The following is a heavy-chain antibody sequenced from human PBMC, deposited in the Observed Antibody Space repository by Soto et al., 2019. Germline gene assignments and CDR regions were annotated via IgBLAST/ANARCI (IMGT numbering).Heavy chain of an antibody. CDR3: ARESSSHLHYYYGMDV. D-gene: IGHD2-2*01. J-gene: IGHJ6*02. CDR2: IIPIFGTA. CDR1: GATFSSYA. Sequence: GASVKVSCKASGATFSSYAISWVRQTPGQGLEWMGGIIPIFGTANYAQKFQGRVTITADESTSTAYMELSSLRSEDTAVYYCARESSSHLHYYYGMDVWGQGTTVTVSS. V-gene: IGHV1-69*13.